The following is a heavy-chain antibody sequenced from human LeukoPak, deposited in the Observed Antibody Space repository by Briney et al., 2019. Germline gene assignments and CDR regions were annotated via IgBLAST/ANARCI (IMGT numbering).Heavy chain of an antibody. Sequence: ASVKVSCKASGYTFTGYYMHGVRQAPGQGREWMGWINPNSGGTNYAQKFQGRVTMTRDTSISTAYMELSRLRSDDTAVYYCARKGEEYGDYHHWGQGTLVTVSS. CDR3: ARKGEEYGDYHH. D-gene: IGHD4-17*01. CDR1: GYTFTGYY. J-gene: IGHJ1*01. CDR2: INPNSGGT. V-gene: IGHV1-2*02.